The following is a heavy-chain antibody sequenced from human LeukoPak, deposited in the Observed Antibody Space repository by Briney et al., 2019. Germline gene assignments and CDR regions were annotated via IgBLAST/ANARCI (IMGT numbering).Heavy chain of an antibody. CDR1: GFTFSSHD. V-gene: IGHV3-13*01. Sequence: GGSLRLSCAASGFTFSSHDMHWVRQPTGKGLEWVSVIGTAGNTYYTDSVKGRFTISRDNSKNTLYLQMNSLRAEDTAVYYCAKDLFSSGWDAFDIWGQGTMVTVSS. J-gene: IGHJ3*02. CDR3: AKDLFSSGWDAFDI. D-gene: IGHD6-19*01. CDR2: IGTAGNT.